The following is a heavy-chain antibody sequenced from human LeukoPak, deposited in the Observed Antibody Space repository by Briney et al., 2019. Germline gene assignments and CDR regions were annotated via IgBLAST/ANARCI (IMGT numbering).Heavy chain of an antibody. CDR3: ASLTMVRSPFLDP. D-gene: IGHD3-10*01. V-gene: IGHV4-39*01. CDR2: IYYSGST. Sequence: SQTPSLTPTVSRGSISSSSYYWGWSRHPPGKGLEWVGCIYYSGSTYYNPSLKSRVTIYIDPSKNQFSLKLSSVTATHTAVNFCASLTMVRSPFLDPWGQETLFTVSS. CDR1: RGSISSSSYY. J-gene: IGHJ5*02.